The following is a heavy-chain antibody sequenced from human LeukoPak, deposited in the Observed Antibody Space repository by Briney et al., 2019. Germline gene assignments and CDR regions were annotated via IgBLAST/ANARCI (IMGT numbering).Heavy chain of an antibody. CDR3: VKDNPLDY. V-gene: IGHV3-30*02. Sequence: QAGGSLRLSCGASGFTFSNYGMLWVRQPPGKGLEWVAFIRYDGNNKLYADSMKGRFTISRDNSKNTLYLHINSLRAEDTAVYSCVKDNPLDYWGQGTLVIVSS. J-gene: IGHJ4*02. CDR1: GFTFSNYG. D-gene: IGHD1-14*01. CDR2: IRYDGNNK.